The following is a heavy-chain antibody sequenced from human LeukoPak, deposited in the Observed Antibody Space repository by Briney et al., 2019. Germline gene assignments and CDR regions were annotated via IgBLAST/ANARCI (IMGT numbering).Heavy chain of an antibody. D-gene: IGHD3-10*01. CDR1: GGSFSGYY. Sequence: SETLSLTCAVYGGSFSGYYWSWIRPPPGKGLEWIGEINHSGSTNYNPSLKSRVTISVDTSKNQFSLKLSSVTAADTAVYYCATSPYGSGSYTDYWGQGTLVTVSS. V-gene: IGHV4-34*01. J-gene: IGHJ4*02. CDR2: INHSGST. CDR3: ATSPYGSGSYTDY.